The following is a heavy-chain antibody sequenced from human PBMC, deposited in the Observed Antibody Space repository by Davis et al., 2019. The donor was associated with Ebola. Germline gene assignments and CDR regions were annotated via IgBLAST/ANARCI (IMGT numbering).Heavy chain of an antibody. D-gene: IGHD3-9*01. Sequence: GESLKIPCAASGFIFRSYWMTWVRQAPGKGLEWVANIQQDASEINYVDSVRGRFTISRDNAKNSLYRQMSSLRVDDTAVYYCATVRYDLGQAYWGQGTLVTVSS. J-gene: IGHJ4*02. V-gene: IGHV3-7*03. CDR2: IQQDASEI. CDR1: GFIFRSYW. CDR3: ATVRYDLGQAY.